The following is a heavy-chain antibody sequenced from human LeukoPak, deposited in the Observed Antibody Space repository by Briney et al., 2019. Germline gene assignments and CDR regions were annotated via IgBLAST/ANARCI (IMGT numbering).Heavy chain of an antibody. V-gene: IGHV1-8*02. Sequence: ASVKVSCKASGYTFTSYGISWVRQATGQGLEWMGWMSPKSGNTGYAQKFQGRLTMTRDTSIGTAYMELSSLRSEDTAVYYCTRGPPNWGFDYWGQGTLVTVSS. D-gene: IGHD7-27*01. CDR2: MSPKSGNT. CDR1: GYTFTSYG. CDR3: TRGPPNWGFDY. J-gene: IGHJ4*02.